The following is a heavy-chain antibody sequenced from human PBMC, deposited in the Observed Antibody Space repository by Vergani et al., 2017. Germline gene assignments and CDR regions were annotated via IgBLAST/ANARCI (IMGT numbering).Heavy chain of an antibody. CDR2: IYHSGST. V-gene: IGHV4-38-2*02. D-gene: IGHD3-9*01. CDR3: ARDLLTSPGAFDI. J-gene: IGHJ3*02. Sequence: QVQLQESGPGLVKPSETLSLTCTVSGYSISSGYYWGWIRQPPGKGLEWIGSIYHSGSTDYNPSLKSRVTISVDTSKNQFSLKLSSVTAADTAVYYCARDLLTSPGAFDIWGQGTMVTVSS. CDR1: GYSISSGYY.